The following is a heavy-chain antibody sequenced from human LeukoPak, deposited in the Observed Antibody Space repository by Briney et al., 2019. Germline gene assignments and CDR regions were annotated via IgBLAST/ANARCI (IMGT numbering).Heavy chain of an antibody. CDR1: GFTFSSYG. Sequence: GGSLRLSCAASGFTFSSYGVNWVRQAPGKGLEWVSSISSSSSYIYYADSVKGRFTISRDNAKNSLYLQMNSLRAEDTAVYYCASSGGSSYLNWFDPWGQGTLVTVSS. D-gene: IGHD2-15*01. CDR2: ISSSSSYI. CDR3: ASSGGSSYLNWFDP. J-gene: IGHJ5*02. V-gene: IGHV3-21*01.